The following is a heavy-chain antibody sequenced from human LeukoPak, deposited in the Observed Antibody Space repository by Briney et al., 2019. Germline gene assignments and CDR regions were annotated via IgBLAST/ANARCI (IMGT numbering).Heavy chain of an antibody. D-gene: IGHD3-22*01. J-gene: IGHJ4*02. Sequence: GASVKVSCKISGYTLTELSMHWVRQAPGKGLEWMGGFDPEDGETTYAQKFQGRVTMTEDTSTDTAYMELSSLRSEDAAVYYCARATDSSGYVYFDYWGQGTLVTVSS. CDR1: GYTLTELS. CDR3: ARATDSSGYVYFDY. CDR2: FDPEDGET. V-gene: IGHV1-24*01.